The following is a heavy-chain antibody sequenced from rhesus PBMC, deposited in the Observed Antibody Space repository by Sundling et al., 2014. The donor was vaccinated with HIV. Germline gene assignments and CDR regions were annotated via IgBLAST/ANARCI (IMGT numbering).Heavy chain of an antibody. D-gene: IGHD3-9*01. CDR2: ISWSGDNT. V-gene: IGHV3-201*01. CDR3: ARDGYYEDDYGYYYMYYGLDS. CDR1: GFTFDDYA. Sequence: EVQLVESGGGVVQPGGSLRLSCAASGFTFDDYAMHWVRQAPGKGLEWVSGISWSGDNTGYADSVKGRFTISRDNAKNSLYLQMNRLRAEDTALYYCARDGYYEDDYGYYYMYYGLDSWAKGSSSPSPQ. J-gene: IGHJ6*01.